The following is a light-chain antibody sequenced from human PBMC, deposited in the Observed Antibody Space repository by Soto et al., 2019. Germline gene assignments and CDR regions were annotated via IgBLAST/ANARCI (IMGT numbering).Light chain of an antibody. CDR1: QSLLYSNGNNY. CDR3: MQSLQTPT. V-gene: IGKV2-28*01. Sequence: DIVMTQSPLSLPVTPGEPASISCRSSQSLLYSNGNNYLDWYLQKPGQSPQLLIYTGSNRASGAPDRFSGSGSGTEFTLKISRVEAEDVGVYYCMQSLQTPTFGPGTKVDIK. J-gene: IGKJ3*01. CDR2: TGS.